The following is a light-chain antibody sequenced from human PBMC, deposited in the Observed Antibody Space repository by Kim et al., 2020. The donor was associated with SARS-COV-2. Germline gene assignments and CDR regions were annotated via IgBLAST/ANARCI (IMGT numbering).Light chain of an antibody. J-gene: IGLJ3*02. CDR3: NSRDSSGNHLV. V-gene: IGLV3-19*01. CDR1: SLRIYY. CDR2: GKN. Sequence: AWGQTVGITGQGDSLRIYYSSWYQKKPGQTPVLVIYGKNIRPSGIPDRFSGSSSGNTASLTITGAQAEDEAVYYCNSRDSSGNHLVFGGGTKLTFL.